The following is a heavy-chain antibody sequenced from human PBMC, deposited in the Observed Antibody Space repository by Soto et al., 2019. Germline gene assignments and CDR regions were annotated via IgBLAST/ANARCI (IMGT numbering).Heavy chain of an antibody. V-gene: IGHV4-34*01. D-gene: IGHD1-26*01. J-gene: IGHJ4*01. CDR2: INHSGST. Sequence: PSETLSLTCAVYGGSFSGYYWSWIRQPPGKGLEWIGEINHSGSTNYNPSLKSRVTISVDTSKNQFSLKLSSVTAADTAVYYCARGLQWELRWWGHGTLVTVSS. CDR3: ARGLQWELRW. CDR1: GGSFSGYY.